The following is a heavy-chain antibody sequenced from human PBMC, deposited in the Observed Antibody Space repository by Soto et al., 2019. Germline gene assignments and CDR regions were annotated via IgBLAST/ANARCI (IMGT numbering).Heavy chain of an antibody. J-gene: IGHJ4*02. D-gene: IGHD3-3*01. CDR2: IYYSGST. V-gene: IGHV4-39*01. CDR3: VIKVSDFWRGYYTDYYFDN. CDR1: GGSIGSSSYY. Sequence: PSETLCLTCTVSGGSIGSSSYYWGWIRQPPEKVLEWIGSIYYSGSTYYNPSLKSRVTISVATSKNQFSLKLRSVTAADPAVYYCVIKVSDFWRGYYTDYYFDNWGQGSLVTVSS.